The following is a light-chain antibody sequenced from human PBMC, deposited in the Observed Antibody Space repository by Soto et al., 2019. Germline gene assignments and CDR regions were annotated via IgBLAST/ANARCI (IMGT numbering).Light chain of an antibody. V-gene: IGKV1-39*01. CDR3: QQSYSTLGVT. J-gene: IGKJ2*01. CDR2: AAS. Sequence: DIQMTQSPSSLSASVGDRVTITCRASQSISSYLNWYQQKPGKAPKLLIYAASSLQSGVPSRFSGSGSGTDFTLTISSLQPEDFATYYCQQSYSTLGVTFGQGTKV. CDR1: QSISSY.